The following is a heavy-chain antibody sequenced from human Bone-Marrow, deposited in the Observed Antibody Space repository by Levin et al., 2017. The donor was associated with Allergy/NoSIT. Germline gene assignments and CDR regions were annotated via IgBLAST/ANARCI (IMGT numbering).Heavy chain of an antibody. CDR2: IYTDDNT. D-gene: IGHD5-18*01. J-gene: IGHJ4*02. CDR1: GFSVGDTY. Sequence: GGSLRLSCAASGFSVGDTYMSWVRQAPGKGLEWVSVIYTDDNTKYADSVRGRFSISRDNSRNTVYLQMNSLTDADTAVYYCARDIRGYSYRTYWGQGTLVTVSS. V-gene: IGHV3-53*01. CDR3: ARDIRGYSYRTY.